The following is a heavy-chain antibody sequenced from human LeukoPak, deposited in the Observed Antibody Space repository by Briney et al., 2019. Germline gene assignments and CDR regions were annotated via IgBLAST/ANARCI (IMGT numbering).Heavy chain of an antibody. CDR2: ISSRSDYI. D-gene: IGHD6-13*01. V-gene: IGHV3-21*01. CDR1: GFSFSTYS. Sequence: GGSLRLSCAASGFSFSTYSMNWVRQAPGKGLEWVSSISSRSDYIYYAASVKGRFTISRDNAKNSLDLQMNSLRAEDTAVYYCARDSSWYDYWGQGTLVTVSS. J-gene: IGHJ4*02. CDR3: ARDSSWYDY.